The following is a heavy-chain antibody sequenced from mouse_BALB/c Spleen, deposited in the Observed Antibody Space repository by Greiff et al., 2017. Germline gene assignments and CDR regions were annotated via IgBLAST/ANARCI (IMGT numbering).Heavy chain of an antibody. V-gene: IGHV5-4*02. CDR2: ISDGGSYT. J-gene: IGHJ4*01. Sequence: EVKLMESGGGLVKPGGSLKLSCAASGFTFSDYYMYWVRQTPGRRLEWVATISDGGSYTYYPDSVKGRFTISRDNAKNNLYLQMSSLKSEDTAMYYCARDDYDGGIAMDYWGQGTSVTVSS. CDR1: GFTFSDYY. CDR3: ARDDYDGGIAMDY. D-gene: IGHD2-4*01.